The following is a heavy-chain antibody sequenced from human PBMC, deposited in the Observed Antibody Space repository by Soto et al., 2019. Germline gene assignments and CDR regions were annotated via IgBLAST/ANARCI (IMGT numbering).Heavy chain of an antibody. CDR1: GYTFTSYA. CDR3: ARDVGYNLYLIDY. CDR2: VNAGNGNT. V-gene: IGHV1-3*01. D-gene: IGHD1-20*01. Sequence: QVQLVQSGAEVKKPGASVKVSCTASGYTFTSYAIHWVRQAPGQRLEWMGWVNAGNGNTKYSQKLQGRFTITRDTSASTAYMELSSLRSEDTAVYYCARDVGYNLYLIDYWGQGTLVTVSS. J-gene: IGHJ4*02.